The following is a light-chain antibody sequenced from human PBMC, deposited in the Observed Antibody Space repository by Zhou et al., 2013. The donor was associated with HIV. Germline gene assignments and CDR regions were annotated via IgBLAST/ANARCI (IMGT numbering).Light chain of an antibody. Sequence: EIVMIQSPLSLPVTLGQPASISCRSSQSLLQINGYNYLDWYLQKPGQSPQLLIYLGSNRASGVPDRFSGSGSDTDFTLKISRVEAEDVGVYYCMQTLQSLTFGQGTKVEIK. CDR3: MQTLQSLT. CDR1: QSLLQINGYNY. J-gene: IGKJ1*01. V-gene: IGKV2-28*01. CDR2: LGS.